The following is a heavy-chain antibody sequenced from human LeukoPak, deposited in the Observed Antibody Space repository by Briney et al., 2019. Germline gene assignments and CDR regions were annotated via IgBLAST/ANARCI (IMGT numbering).Heavy chain of an antibody. CDR1: GFTFSSYA. D-gene: IGHD3-3*01. J-gene: IGHJ4*02. Sequence: GGSLRLSCAASGFTFSSYAMSWVRQAPGKGLEWVSAISGSGGSTYYADSVKGRFTISRDNSKNTLYLQMNSLRAEDTAVYYCARVYYDFWSGRMYYFDYWGQGTLVTVSS. CDR2: ISGSGGST. CDR3: ARVYYDFWSGRMYYFDY. V-gene: IGHV3-23*01.